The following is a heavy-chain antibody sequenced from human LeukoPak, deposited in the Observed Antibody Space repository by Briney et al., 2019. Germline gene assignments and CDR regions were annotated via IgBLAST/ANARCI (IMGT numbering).Heavy chain of an antibody. Sequence: SETLSLTCPVSAFSISSTYYGAWIRQTPGKGLEWIATITNSGNTYYISSLEDRPTIPLDKSKRHVSLRLTAVTAADTAVCYCARINAHVATFDYWGLGTLVAVPS. CDR3: ARINAHVATFDY. V-gene: IGHV4-38-2*01. CDR2: ITNSGNT. D-gene: IGHD2-21*01. CDR1: AFSISSTYY. J-gene: IGHJ4*02.